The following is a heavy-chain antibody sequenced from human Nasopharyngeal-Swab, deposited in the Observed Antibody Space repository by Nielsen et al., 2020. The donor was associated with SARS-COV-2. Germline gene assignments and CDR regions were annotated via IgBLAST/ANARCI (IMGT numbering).Heavy chain of an antibody. CDR1: GFTFSSYW. J-gene: IGHJ4*02. CDR3: ARGLRGSYWVY. V-gene: IGHV3-7*04. Sequence: GESLKISCAASGFTFSSYWMSWVRQAPGKGLEWVANIKQDGSEKCYVDSVKGRFTISRDNAKNSLYLQMNSLRAEDTAVYYCARGLRGSYWVYWGQGTLVTVSS. D-gene: IGHD1-26*01. CDR2: IKQDGSEK.